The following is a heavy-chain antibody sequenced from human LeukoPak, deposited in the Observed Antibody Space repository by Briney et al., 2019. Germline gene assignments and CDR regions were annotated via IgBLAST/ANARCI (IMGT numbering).Heavy chain of an antibody. CDR1: GFTFIGYY. CDR3: ARDPPTYYDSSGYWDY. J-gene: IGHJ4*02. V-gene: IGHV3-66*01. D-gene: IGHD3-22*01. Sequence: GGSLRLSCEASGFTFIGYYMSWVRQAPGKGLEWVSVIYSGGSTYYADSVKGRFTISRDNSKNTLYLQMNSLRAEDTAVYYCARDPPTYYDSSGYWDYWGQGTLVTVSS. CDR2: IYSGGST.